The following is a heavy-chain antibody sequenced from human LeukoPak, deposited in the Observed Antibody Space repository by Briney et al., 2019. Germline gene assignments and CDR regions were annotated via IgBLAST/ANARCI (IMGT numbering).Heavy chain of an antibody. CDR1: GGSVSSGDYY. J-gene: IGHJ4*02. CDR3: ARASPYYFDY. Sequence: PSETLSLTCTVSGGSVSSGDYYWTWIRQPPGKGLEWIGYIYSRGSAYSAPSLKNRVTISVDTSKNQFSLKLSSVTAADTAVYYCARASPYYFDYWGQGTLVTVSS. CDR2: IYSRGSA. V-gene: IGHV4-30-4*02.